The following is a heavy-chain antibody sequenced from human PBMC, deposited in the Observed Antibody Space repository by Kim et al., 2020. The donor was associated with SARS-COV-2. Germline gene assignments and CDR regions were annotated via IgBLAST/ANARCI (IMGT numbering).Heavy chain of an antibody. CDR2: ITNAGGST. V-gene: IGHV3-23*01. CDR1: GLTFTSNG. CDR3: ARWATPRYFDY. D-gene: IGHD2-15*01. Sequence: GGSLRLSCVVSGLTFTSNGMVWVRQAPGKGLEWVSSITNAGGSTTYYADPVKGRFTISRDNSKNTLYLHMNSLRADDTAVYYCARWATPRYFDYWGQGVLVTV. J-gene: IGHJ4*03.